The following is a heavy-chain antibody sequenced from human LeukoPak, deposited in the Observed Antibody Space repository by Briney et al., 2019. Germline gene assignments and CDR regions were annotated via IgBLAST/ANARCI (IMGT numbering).Heavy chain of an antibody. Sequence: PGGSLRLSCAASGFTFSSYSMNWVRQAPGKGLEWVSSISSSSSYIYYADSVKGRFTISRDNAENSLYLQMNSLRAEDTAVYYCARVDIVATITYDYWGQGTLVTVSS. CDR2: ISSSSSYI. CDR3: ARVDIVATITYDY. V-gene: IGHV3-21*01. D-gene: IGHD5-12*01. CDR1: GFTFSSYS. J-gene: IGHJ4*02.